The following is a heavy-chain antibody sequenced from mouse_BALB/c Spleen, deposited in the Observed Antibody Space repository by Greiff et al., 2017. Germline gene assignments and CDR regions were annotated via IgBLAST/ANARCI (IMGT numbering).Heavy chain of an antibody. Sequence: EVKLQESGGGLVQPGGSRKLSCAASGFTFSSFGMHWVRQAPEKGLEWVAYISSGSSTIYYADTVKGRFTISRDNPKNTLFLQMTSLRSEDTAMYYCARYYRYDEGYYFDYWGQGTTLTVSS. CDR1: GFTFSSFG. CDR2: ISSGSSTI. D-gene: IGHD2-14*01. V-gene: IGHV5-17*02. CDR3: ARYYRYDEGYYFDY. J-gene: IGHJ2*01.